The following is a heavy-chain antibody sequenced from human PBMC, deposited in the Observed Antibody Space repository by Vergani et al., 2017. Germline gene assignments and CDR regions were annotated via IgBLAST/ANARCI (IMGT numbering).Heavy chain of an antibody. CDR2: IRYDGSNK. CDR3: AKAAGGYNSLSVDY. D-gene: IGHD5-24*01. Sequence: VQLLESGGGLVQPGGSLRLSCAASGFTFSSYAMSWVRQAPGKGLEWVAFIRYDGSNKYYADSVKGRFTISRDNSKNTLYLQMNSLRAEDTAVYYCAKAAGGYNSLSVDYWGQGTLVTVSS. CDR1: GFTFSSYA. J-gene: IGHJ4*02. V-gene: IGHV3-30*02.